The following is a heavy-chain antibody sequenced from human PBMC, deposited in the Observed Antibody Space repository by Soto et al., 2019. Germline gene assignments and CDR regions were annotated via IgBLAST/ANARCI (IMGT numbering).Heavy chain of an antibody. J-gene: IGHJ6*02. V-gene: IGHV1-69*01. D-gene: IGHD3-10*01. CDR2: IIPLFGTT. Sequence: QVQVVQSGVEVRRPGSSVKVSCKASGDTFKNCVISWVRQAPGQGLEWMGGIIPLFGTTDFAQGFQGRLTITTDESTTTASMELSRLRSEDTATYYCAAELGFGKLSVVWGQGTTVIVSS. CDR1: GDTFKNCV. CDR3: AAELGFGKLSVV.